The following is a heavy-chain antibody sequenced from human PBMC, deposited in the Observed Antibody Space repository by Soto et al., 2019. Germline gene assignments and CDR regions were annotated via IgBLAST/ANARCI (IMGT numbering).Heavy chain of an antibody. D-gene: IGHD6-13*01. V-gene: IGHV1-18*04. CDR1: GYTCTSYG. J-gene: IGHJ5*02. CDR3: ARDGQQTYNWFDP. Sequence: GASVKVCCKASGYTCTSYGISWVRHAPGQGLEWMGWISAYNGNTNYGQKLQGRVTMTTDTSPSTAHMELRSLRSHDTAVHYCARDGQQTYNWFDPWGQGTLVTVSS. CDR2: ISAYNGNT.